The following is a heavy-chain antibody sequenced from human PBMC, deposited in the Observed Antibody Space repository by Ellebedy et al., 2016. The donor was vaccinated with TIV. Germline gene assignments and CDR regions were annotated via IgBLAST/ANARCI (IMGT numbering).Heavy chain of an antibody. D-gene: IGHD3-10*01. CDR2: IWYDGSTK. V-gene: IGHV3-33*01. Sequence: GESLKISCAASGFTFSSYGMHWVRQAPGKGLAWVAVIWYDGSTKYYADSVKGRFTISRDNSKNTLYLQMNSLRAEDTAVYYCARDYYGSGSYSSDWGQGTLVTVSS. CDR1: GFTFSSYG. J-gene: IGHJ4*02. CDR3: ARDYYGSGSYSSD.